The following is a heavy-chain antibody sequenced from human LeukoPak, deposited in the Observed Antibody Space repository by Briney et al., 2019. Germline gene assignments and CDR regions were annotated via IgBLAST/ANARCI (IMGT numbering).Heavy chain of an antibody. V-gene: IGHV3-23*01. Sequence: GGSLRLSCAASGFTFSSYAMSWVRQAPGEGLEWVSGISAGGDTTYTADSVRGRFTISRDNSNNTLYLQMNTLTAEDTAVYYCAAISYSGTWPVGYWGQGILVTVSS. D-gene: IGHD6-25*01. CDR1: GFTFSSYA. CDR3: AAISYSGTWPVGY. CDR2: ISAGGDTT. J-gene: IGHJ4*02.